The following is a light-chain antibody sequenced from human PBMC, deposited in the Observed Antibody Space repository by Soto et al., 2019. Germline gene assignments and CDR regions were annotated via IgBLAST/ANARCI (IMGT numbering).Light chain of an antibody. Sequence: DIQMTQSPSSLSASVGDRDTITCRASQSISSYLNWYQRKPGKAPNLLIYASSTLQSGVPSRFSGSGFGTDFTLTISSLQREDFATYFCQQSYSTPYTFGQETNLEIK. J-gene: IGKJ2*01. CDR2: ASS. V-gene: IGKV1-39*01. CDR3: QQSYSTPYT. CDR1: QSISSY.